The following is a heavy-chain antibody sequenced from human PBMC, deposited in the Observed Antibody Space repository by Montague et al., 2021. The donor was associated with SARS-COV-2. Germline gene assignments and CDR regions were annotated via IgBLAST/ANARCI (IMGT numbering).Heavy chain of an antibody. Sequence: SETLSLTCAVYRGSFHIFSWGWIRQSPGPGQEWIGETDHSGNTKYNPSLESRVTISVDTSKNQFSLDLTSVTAAATATYYCARDTRVVGNTPGFRYWGQGTQVAVSS. J-gene: IGHJ4*02. V-gene: IGHV4-34*01. CDR2: TDHSGNT. CDR1: RGSFHIFS. CDR3: ARDTRVVGNTPGFRY. D-gene: IGHD1-26*01.